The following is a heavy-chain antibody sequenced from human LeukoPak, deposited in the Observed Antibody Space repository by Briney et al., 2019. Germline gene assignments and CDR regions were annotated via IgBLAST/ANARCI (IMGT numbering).Heavy chain of an antibody. Sequence: GGSLRLSFAASGLTFSSYWMHWVRQARVKGLVWVSRINTDGSSTSYADSVKGRFTISRDNAKNTLYLQMNSLRAEDTAVYYCARVLRSHGDLFDYWGQGTLVTVS. CDR3: ARVLRSHGDLFDY. CDR1: GLTFSSYW. CDR2: INTDGSST. D-gene: IGHD4-17*01. J-gene: IGHJ4*02. V-gene: IGHV3-74*01.